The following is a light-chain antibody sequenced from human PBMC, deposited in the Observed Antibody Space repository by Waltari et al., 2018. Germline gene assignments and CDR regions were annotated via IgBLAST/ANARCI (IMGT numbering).Light chain of an antibody. Sequence: EIAMTQSPATLSVSLGERATLSCRASQSVSSNLAWYQQKPGQAPRLLIYGASTRATGIPARFSGSGSGTEFTLTISSLQSEDFAVYYCQQYNNWPPSWTFGQGTKVEIK. J-gene: IGKJ1*01. V-gene: IGKV3-15*01. CDR1: QSVSSN. CDR3: QQYNNWPPSWT. CDR2: GAS.